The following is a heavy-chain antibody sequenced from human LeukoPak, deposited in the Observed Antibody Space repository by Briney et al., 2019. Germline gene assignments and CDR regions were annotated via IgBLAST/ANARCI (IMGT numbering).Heavy chain of an antibody. CDR3: AKKRDCAGGSCASNAGNYFDY. CDR1: GVTLTSYA. J-gene: IGHJ4*02. V-gene: IGHV3-23*01. Sequence: GGSLRLSCAASGVTLTSYAMSSVRHAPEKGLQCVSNISNNGVSTSYADSEKGRFTIYRDTSKSTLYLQMNSLRPEDTAIYYCAKKRDCAGGSCASNAGNYFDYWGQGTLVTVSS. D-gene: IGHD2-15*01. CDR2: ISNNGVST.